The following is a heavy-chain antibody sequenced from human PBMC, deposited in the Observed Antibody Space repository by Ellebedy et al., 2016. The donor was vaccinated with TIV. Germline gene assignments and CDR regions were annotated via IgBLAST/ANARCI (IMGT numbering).Heavy chain of an antibody. J-gene: IGHJ4*02. V-gene: IGHV1-18*04. D-gene: IGHD6-19*01. CDR2: ISAYNGNT. CDR3: ARDIAVAGHQTFDY. Sequence: ASVKVSCKASGYTFTSYGISWVRQAPGQGLEWMGWISAYNGNTNYAQKLQGKVTMTTDTSTSTAYIELRSLRSDDTAVYYCARDIAVAGHQTFDYWGQGTLVTVSS. CDR1: GYTFTSYG.